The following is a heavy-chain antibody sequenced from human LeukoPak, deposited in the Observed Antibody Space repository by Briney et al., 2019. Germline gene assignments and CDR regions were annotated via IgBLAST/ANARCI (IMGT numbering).Heavy chain of an antibody. CDR2: INEDGGEI. CDR3: ARVFAQLVTPSDY. J-gene: IGHJ4*02. V-gene: IGHV3-7*01. Sequence: GGSLGLSCAASGFTFSNSWMTWVRQAPKKGLEWVASINEDGGEIHYVDSVKGRFTISRDNAKNSLYLQMNSLRAEDTAVYYCARVFAQLVTPSDYWGQGTLVTVSS. D-gene: IGHD6-13*01. CDR1: GFTFSNSW.